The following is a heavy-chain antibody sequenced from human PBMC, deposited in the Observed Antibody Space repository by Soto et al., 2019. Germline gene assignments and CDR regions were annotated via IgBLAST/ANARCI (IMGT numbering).Heavy chain of an antibody. CDR1: GGSFSGYY. CDR2: INHSGST. CDR3: ARVTGRYYYRMDV. V-gene: IGHV4-34*01. J-gene: IGHJ6*02. Sequence: QVQLQQWGAGLLKPSETLSLTCAVYGGSFSGYYWSWIRQPPGKGLEWIGEINHSGSTNYNPSLKSLVTISVDTSKNQFSLKLSSVTAADTAVYYCARVTGRYYYRMDVWGQGTTVTVSS.